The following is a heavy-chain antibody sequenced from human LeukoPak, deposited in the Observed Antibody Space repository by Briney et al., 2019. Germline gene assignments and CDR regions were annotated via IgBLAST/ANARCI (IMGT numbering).Heavy chain of an antibody. CDR1: GYTFVDYF. CDR2: INTDSGGA. CDR3: ARDFTSTPNWEFDY. Sequence: GASVKVSCKASGYTFVDYFIHWVRQAPGQGLGWMGRINTDSGGAEYEQKFQGRVIMTRDTSISTAYVEVSGLTSDDTAVYYCARDFTSTPNWEFDYWGQGTLVTVSS. V-gene: IGHV1-2*06. J-gene: IGHJ4*02. D-gene: IGHD1-26*01.